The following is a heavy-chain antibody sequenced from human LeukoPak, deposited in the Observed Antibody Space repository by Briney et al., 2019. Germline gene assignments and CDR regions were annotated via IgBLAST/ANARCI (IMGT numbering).Heavy chain of an antibody. CDR1: GGSFSGYY. J-gene: IGHJ6*02. V-gene: IGHV4-34*01. CDR3: ARVFYYYYGMDV. CDR2: VNHSGST. Sequence: SETLSLTCAVYGGSFSGYYWSWIRQPPGKGLEWIGEVNHSGSTNYNPSLKSRVTISVDTSKNQFSLKLSSVTAADTAVYYCARVFYYYYGMDVWGQGTTVAVSS.